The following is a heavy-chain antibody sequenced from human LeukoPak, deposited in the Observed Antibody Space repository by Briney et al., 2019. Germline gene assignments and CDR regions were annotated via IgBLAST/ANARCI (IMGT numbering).Heavy chain of an antibody. V-gene: IGHV4-59*08. D-gene: IGHD2-21*01. CDR3: ARQVLWWSNWFDP. Sequence: SETLSLTCTVSGASINAYYWSWIRQPPGKGLEWIGYIYYSGSTNYNPSLKSRVTMSVDTSSNHVSLKLSSVTAADTAVYYCARQVLWWSNWFDPWGQGTLVTVSS. CDR1: GASINAYY. J-gene: IGHJ5*02. CDR2: IYYSGST.